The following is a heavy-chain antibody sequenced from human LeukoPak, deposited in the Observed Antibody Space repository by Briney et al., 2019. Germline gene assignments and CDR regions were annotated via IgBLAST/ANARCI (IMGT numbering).Heavy chain of an antibody. V-gene: IGHV1-2*02. CDR2: INPNSGGT. D-gene: IGHD1-26*01. CDR1: GYTFTGYY. Sequence: ASVKVSCKASGYTFTGYYMHWVRQAPGQGLEWMGWINPNSGGTNYAQKVQGRVTMTRDTSISTAYMELSRLRSDDTAVYYCAREDRIVGATDYWGQGTLVTVSS. J-gene: IGHJ4*02. CDR3: AREDRIVGATDY.